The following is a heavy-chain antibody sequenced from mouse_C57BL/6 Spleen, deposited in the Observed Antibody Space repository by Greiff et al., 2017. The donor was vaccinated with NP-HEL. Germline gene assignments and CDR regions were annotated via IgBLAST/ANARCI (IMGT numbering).Heavy chain of an antibody. V-gene: IGHV1-69*01. CDR2: IDPSASYT. CDR3: ARRDYDGYFDY. J-gene: IGHJ2*01. D-gene: IGHD2-4*01. Sequence: VQLQQPGAELVMPGASVKLSCKASGYTFPSYWLHWVQQRPGQGLEWIGEIDPSASYTNYTQKFKGKSTLTVDNSSSTAYMQLSSLTSEDSAVYYCARRDYDGYFDYWGQGTTLTVSS. CDR1: GYTFPSYW.